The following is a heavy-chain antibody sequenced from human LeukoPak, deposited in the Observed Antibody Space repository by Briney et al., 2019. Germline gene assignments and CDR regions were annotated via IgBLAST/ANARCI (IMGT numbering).Heavy chain of an antibody. CDR2: ISGSGGST. Sequence: PGGSLRISCAASGFTFSSYAMSWGRQAPGKGLGWVSAISGSGGSTYYADSVKGRFTISRDNSKNTLYLQMNSLRAEDTAVYYCAKGPDFREPLDYWGQGTLVTVSS. V-gene: IGHV3-23*01. J-gene: IGHJ4*02. CDR3: AKGPDFREPLDY. D-gene: IGHD1-26*01. CDR1: GFTFSSYA.